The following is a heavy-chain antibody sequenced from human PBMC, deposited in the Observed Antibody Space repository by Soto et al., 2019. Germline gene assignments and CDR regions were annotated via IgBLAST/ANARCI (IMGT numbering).Heavy chain of an antibody. CDR3: ARGALDYDMRTFGY. V-gene: IGHV1-8*01. CDR2: MNPNSGNT. D-gene: IGHD3-9*01. J-gene: IGHJ4*02. Sequence: QVQLVQSGAEVKKPGASVKVSCKASGYTFTSYDINWVRQATGQGPEWMGWMNPNSGNTGYAQKFQGRVTMTRNTSISTAYMELSSLRSEDTAVYYCARGALDYDMRTFGYWGQGTLVTVSS. CDR1: GYTFTSYD.